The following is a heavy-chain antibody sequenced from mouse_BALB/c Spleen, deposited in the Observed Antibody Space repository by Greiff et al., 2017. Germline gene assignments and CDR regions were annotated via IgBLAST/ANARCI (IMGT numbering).Heavy chain of an antibody. D-gene: IGHD2-14*01. CDR3: ARRENYRGFAY. CDR1: GFSLSTSGMG. Sequence: QVTLKESGPEILQPSQTLSLTCSFSGFSLSTSGMGVSWIRQPSGKGLEWLAHIYWDDDKRYNPSLKSRLTISKDTSSNQVFLKITSVDTADTATYYCARRENYRGFAYWGQGTLVTVSA. CDR2: IYWDDDK. V-gene: IGHV8-12*01. J-gene: IGHJ3*01.